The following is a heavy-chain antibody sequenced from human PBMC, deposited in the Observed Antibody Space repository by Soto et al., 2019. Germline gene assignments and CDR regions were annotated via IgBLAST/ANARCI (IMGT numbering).Heavy chain of an antibody. V-gene: IGHV3-21*01. CDR1: GFTFSSYS. J-gene: IGHJ3*02. CDR2: ISSSSSYI. Sequence: GGSLRLSCAASGFTFSSYSMNWVRQAPGKGLEWVSSISSSSSYIYYADSVKGRFTISRDNAKNSLYLQMNSLRAEDTAVYYCARDPYGDGGAFDIWGQGTMVTVSS. CDR3: ARDPYGDGGAFDI. D-gene: IGHD4-17*01.